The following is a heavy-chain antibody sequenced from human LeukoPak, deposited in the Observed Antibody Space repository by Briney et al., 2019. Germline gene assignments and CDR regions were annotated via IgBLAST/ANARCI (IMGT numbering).Heavy chain of an antibody. D-gene: IGHD6-13*01. CDR1: GFTFNTYA. CDR2: ISGSGGTT. Sequence: GGSLRLSCAASGFTFNTYAMSWVRQAPGKGMEWVSAISGSGGTTYYADSVKGRFTISRDNSKNTLYLQMNSLRAEDTAVYYCAKYSRPPSIDYWGQGTLVTVSS. CDR3: AKYSRPPSIDY. V-gene: IGHV3-23*01. J-gene: IGHJ4*02.